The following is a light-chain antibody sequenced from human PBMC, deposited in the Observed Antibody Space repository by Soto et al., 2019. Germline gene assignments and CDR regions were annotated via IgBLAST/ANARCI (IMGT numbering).Light chain of an antibody. CDR3: QQYGNWPPIT. J-gene: IGKJ4*01. V-gene: IGKV3-15*01. CDR1: QNINTA. CDR2: GAS. Sequence: EIVMTQSPASLSVSPGEIVALFFSASQNINTALACSQPTPGQAPRLLVYGASTRATGIPARFSGSGSGTEFSLTISGLQSEDFAVYYCQQYGNWPPITFGGGTKVDIK.